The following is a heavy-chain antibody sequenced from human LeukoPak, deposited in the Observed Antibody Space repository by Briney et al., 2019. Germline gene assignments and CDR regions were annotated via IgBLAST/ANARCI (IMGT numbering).Heavy chain of an antibody. J-gene: IGHJ3*02. CDR1: GFTFSNAW. D-gene: IGHD4-17*01. V-gene: IGHV3-15*01. CDR2: IKSKTDGGTT. Sequence: GGSLRLSCAASGFTFSNAWMNWVRQAPGKGLEWVGRIKSKTDGGTTGYAAPVKGRFTISRGDSKNTLYLQMNSLKTEDTAVYYCTTAVTVTTVAFDIWGQGTMVTVSS. CDR3: TTAVTVTTVAFDI.